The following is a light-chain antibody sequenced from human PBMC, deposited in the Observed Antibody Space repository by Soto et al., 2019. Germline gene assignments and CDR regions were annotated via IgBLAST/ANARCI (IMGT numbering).Light chain of an antibody. CDR3: QQYDNYSP. Sequence: IQMTQSPSTLSASVGDRVTITCRASQSISDLLAWYQQKPGEAPKLLIYKASSLESGVPSRFSGSGSGTQFSLTISSLQPDDFATYYCQQYDNYSPLGGGIKVEIK. V-gene: IGKV1-5*03. CDR2: KAS. J-gene: IGKJ4*02. CDR1: QSISDL.